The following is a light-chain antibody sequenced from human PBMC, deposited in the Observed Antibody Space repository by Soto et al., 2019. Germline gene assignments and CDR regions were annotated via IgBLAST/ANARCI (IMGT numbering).Light chain of an antibody. CDR2: AAS. Sequence: IVIAQAPASLSVSPRQRSTLSCRASQGVSNNLGWYQQKPGQAPRLLIYAASSRHSGIPARFSGSGSGTDFTLTISTLEPEDSAIYFCQQDRDCPRTCGQGTKGDIK. CDR3: QQDRDCPRT. V-gene: IGKV3-15*01. J-gene: IGKJ1*01. CDR1: QGVSNN.